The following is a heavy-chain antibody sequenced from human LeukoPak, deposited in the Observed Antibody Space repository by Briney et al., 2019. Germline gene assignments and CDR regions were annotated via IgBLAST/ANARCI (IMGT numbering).Heavy chain of an antibody. CDR3: ARGAYYYED. V-gene: IGHV3-30*04. Sequence: GGSLRLSCAASGFTFSSYAMHWVRQAPGKGLEWVAVISYDGSNKYYADSVKGRFTISRDNAKNSLYLQMNSLRAEDTAVYYCARGAYYYEDWGQGTLVTVSS. CDR1: GFTFSSYA. D-gene: IGHD3-22*01. CDR2: ISYDGSNK. J-gene: IGHJ4*02.